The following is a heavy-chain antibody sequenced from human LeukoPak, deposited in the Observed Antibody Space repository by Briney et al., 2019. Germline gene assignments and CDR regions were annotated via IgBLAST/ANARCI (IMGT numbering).Heavy chain of an antibody. V-gene: IGHV3-23*01. CDR2: ISGSGGST. J-gene: IGHJ6*03. CDR1: GFTFSSYA. D-gene: IGHD6-13*01. CDR3: AKVCRSSSWGYYYYYMDV. Sequence: PGGSLRLSCAASGFTFSSYAMSWVRQAPGKGLEWVSAISGSGGSTYYADSVKGRFTISRDNSMNTLYLQMNSLRAEDTAVYYCAKVCRSSSWGYYYYYMDVRGKGTTVTVSS.